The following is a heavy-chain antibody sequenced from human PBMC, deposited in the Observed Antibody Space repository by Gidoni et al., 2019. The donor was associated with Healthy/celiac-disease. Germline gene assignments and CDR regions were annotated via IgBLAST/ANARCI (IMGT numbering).Heavy chain of an antibody. CDR1: GYSFTSYW. Sequence: EVQLVQSGAEVKQPGESLKISCKGSGYSFTSYWIGWVRQMPGKGLEWMGIIYPGDSDTRYSPSFQGQVTISADKSISTAYLQWSSLKASDTAMYYCARAFGFLEWYTNWFDPWGQGTLVTVSS. CDR3: ARAFGFLEWYTNWFDP. V-gene: IGHV5-51*03. CDR2: IYPGDSDT. D-gene: IGHD3-3*01. J-gene: IGHJ5*02.